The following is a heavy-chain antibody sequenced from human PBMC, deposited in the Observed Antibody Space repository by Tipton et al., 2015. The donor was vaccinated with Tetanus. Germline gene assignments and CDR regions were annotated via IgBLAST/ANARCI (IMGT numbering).Heavy chain of an antibody. CDR3: ATSHEALDL. CDR2: ITPFNGDT. D-gene: IGHD6-6*01. CDR1: GDTFIYLY. V-gene: IGHV1-45*02. Sequence: QSGAEVKMPGSSVKVSCKASGDTFIYLYLHWVRQAPGQALEWMGWITPFNGDTTYSHQFQHRVTFTRDSSRSTAYMELGSLKSEDTAIYYCATSHEALDLWGQGTQVTVSS. J-gene: IGHJ3*01.